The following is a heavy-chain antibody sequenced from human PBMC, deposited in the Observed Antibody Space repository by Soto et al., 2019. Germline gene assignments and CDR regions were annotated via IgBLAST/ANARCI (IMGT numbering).Heavy chain of an antibody. CDR3: ARGPRFS. Sequence: PGKGLEWIGYIYHSGSTYYNPSLKSRVTISVERSKNQFSLKLSFVTAADTAVYYCARGPRFSWGKGTLVTVSS. CDR2: IYHSGST. J-gene: IGHJ5*02. V-gene: IGHV4-30-2*01. D-gene: IGHD3-10*01.